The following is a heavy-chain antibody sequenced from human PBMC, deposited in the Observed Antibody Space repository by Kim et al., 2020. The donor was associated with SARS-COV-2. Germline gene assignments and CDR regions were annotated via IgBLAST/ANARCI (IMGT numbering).Heavy chain of an antibody. CDR3: ATLGGCRELPCPPAY. J-gene: IGHJ4*02. Sequence: ASVKVSCKVSGYTLTELSMHWVRQAPGKGLEWMGGFDPEDGETIYAQKFQGRVTMTEDTSTDTAYMELSSLRSEDTAVYYCATLGGCRELPCPPAYWGQGTLVTVSS. D-gene: IGHD1-26*01. V-gene: IGHV1-24*01. CDR1: GYTLTELS. CDR2: FDPEDGET.